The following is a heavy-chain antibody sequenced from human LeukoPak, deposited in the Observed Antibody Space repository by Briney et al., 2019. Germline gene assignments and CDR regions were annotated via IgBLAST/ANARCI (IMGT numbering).Heavy chain of an antibody. V-gene: IGHV1-2*02. CDR1: EYTFTDYY. CDR3: ARDRGTGSYQPFDS. CDR2: INPNSGGT. Sequence: ASVKVSCKASEYTFTDYYMHWVRQAPGEGLEWMGWINPNSGGTSNSPKFQGRVTMTRDTSISTAYMELTRLTSDDTAVYYCARDRGTGSYQPFDSWGQGTLVTVSS. J-gene: IGHJ4*02. D-gene: IGHD1-26*01.